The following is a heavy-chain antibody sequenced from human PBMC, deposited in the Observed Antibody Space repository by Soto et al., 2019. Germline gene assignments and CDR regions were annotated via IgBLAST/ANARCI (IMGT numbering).Heavy chain of an antibody. CDR2: ISYDGSNK. V-gene: IGHV3-30-3*01. D-gene: IGHD1-1*01. CDR1: GFTFSSYA. CDR3: AREGWNDLYYYGMDV. J-gene: IGHJ6*02. Sequence: QVQLVESGGGVVQPGRSLRLSCAASGFTFSSYAMHWVRQAPGKGREWVAVISYDGSNKYYADSVKGRFTISRDNSKNTLYLQMNSLRAEDTAVYYCAREGWNDLYYYGMDVWGQGTTVTVSS.